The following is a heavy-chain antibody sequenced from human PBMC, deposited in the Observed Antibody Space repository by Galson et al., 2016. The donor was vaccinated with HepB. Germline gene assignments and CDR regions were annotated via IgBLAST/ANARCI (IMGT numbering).Heavy chain of an antibody. Sequence: SETPSLTCAVSGGSISSYSWWSWVRQPPGQGLEWIGEIYHTGTTNYNPSLKSRVTISVDKSKNQFSLKLSSVTAADTAVYYCARAQSVAGSGIYFNYWGQGSLVTVSS. CDR2: IYHTGTT. D-gene: IGHD6-19*01. J-gene: IGHJ4*02. CDR1: GGSISSYSW. V-gene: IGHV4-4*02. CDR3: ARAQSVAGSGIYFNY.